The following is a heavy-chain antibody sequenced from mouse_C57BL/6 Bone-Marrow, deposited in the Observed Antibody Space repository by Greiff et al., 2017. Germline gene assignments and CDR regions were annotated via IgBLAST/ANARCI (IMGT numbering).Heavy chain of an antibody. D-gene: IGHD2-3*01. V-gene: IGHV14-4*01. Sequence: VQLQQSGAEFVRPGASVKLSCTASGFNIKDDYMHWVKQRPEQGLEWIGWIDPENGDTEYASKFQGKATITADTSSNTAYLQLSSLTSEDTAVYYCTFDGPYYAMDYWGQGTSVTVSS. CDR1: GFNIKDDY. CDR3: TFDGPYYAMDY. J-gene: IGHJ4*01. CDR2: IDPENGDT.